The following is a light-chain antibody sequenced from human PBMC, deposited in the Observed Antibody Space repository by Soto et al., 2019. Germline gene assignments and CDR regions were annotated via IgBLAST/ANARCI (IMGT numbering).Light chain of an antibody. CDR1: QGIIND. CDR2: AAS. CDR3: LHHNSDPLT. J-gene: IGKJ4*01. Sequence: IPITPCPSSLSAPGGDIGTITCRASQGIINDLGWYQQKPGKAPKRLIDAASSLQSGVPSRLSGSGSGTEFTLTISSLQPEDFATYYCLHHNSDPLTFGGGTKVDSK. V-gene: IGKV1-17*01.